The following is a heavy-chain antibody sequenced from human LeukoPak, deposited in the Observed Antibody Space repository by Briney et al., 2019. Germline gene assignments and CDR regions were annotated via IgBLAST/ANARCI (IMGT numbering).Heavy chain of an antibody. V-gene: IGHV3-15*01. CDR2: IRSKTDRETI. Sequence: GGSLRLSCAASGFTFSTAWMIWVCQAPGKGLEWVGRIRSKTDRETIHYAAPVKGRFTISRDDSQNTVYLQMDSLKTEDTAVYYCTTDWVLRSFADYWGQGTLVTVSS. D-gene: IGHD3-9*01. J-gene: IGHJ4*02. CDR3: TTDWVLRSFADY. CDR1: GFTFSTAW.